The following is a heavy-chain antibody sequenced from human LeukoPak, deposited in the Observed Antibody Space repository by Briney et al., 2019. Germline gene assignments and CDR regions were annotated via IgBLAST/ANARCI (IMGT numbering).Heavy chain of an antibody. J-gene: IGHJ4*02. Sequence: ASVKVSCKASGGTFSSYAISWVRQAPGQGLEWMGGIIPIFGTANYAQKFQGRVTITTDESTSTAYMELSSLRYEDTAVYYCAREGGSISDSAPLDYWGQGTLVTVSS. V-gene: IGHV1-69*05. D-gene: IGHD1-26*01. CDR3: AREGGSISDSAPLDY. CDR2: IIPIFGTA. CDR1: GGTFSSYA.